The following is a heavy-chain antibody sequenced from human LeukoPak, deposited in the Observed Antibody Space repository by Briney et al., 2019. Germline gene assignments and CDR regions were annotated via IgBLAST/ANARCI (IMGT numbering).Heavy chain of an antibody. V-gene: IGHV3-7*05. D-gene: IGHD2-21*01. Sequence: GGSLRLSCAASGFSFSDSWMTWVRQTPGKGLQWVASIHQDAGEKQYLDSVRGRFTISRDNAKNSLYLQMNSLRVEDTAVYYCASSKDHCCHYWGQGTLVTVSS. CDR3: ASSKDHCCHY. J-gene: IGHJ4*02. CDR1: GFSFSDSW. CDR2: IHQDAGEK.